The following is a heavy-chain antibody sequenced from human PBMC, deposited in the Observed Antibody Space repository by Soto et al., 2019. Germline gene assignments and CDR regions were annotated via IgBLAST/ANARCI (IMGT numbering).Heavy chain of an antibody. D-gene: IGHD6-19*01. CDR1: GFTVSSNY. CDR3: ARDAQWLVDAFDI. J-gene: IGHJ3*02. V-gene: IGHV3-53*01. Sequence: EVQLVESGGGLIQPGGSLRLSCAASGFTVSSNYMSWVRQAPGKGLEWVSVIYSGGSTYYADSVKGRFTISRDNSKNTLYLQMNCLRAEDTAVYYCARDAQWLVDAFDIWGQGTMVTVSS. CDR2: IYSGGST.